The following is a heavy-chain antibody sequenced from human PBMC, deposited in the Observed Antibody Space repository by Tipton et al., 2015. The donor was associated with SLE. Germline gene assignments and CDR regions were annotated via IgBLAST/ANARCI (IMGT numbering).Heavy chain of an antibody. CDR2: ISYSETT. Sequence: TLSLTCSVSGGSISSHYWGLFRQPPGKGLEWFEDISYSETTNDNPPLKSRVTISVDTSKNQFSLNLRSVTAADQAVYYCAGAWQGYCSGGTCYVLDYWGQGTLVTVSS. V-gene: IGHV4-59*11. D-gene: IGHD2-15*01. CDR1: GGSISSHY. J-gene: IGHJ4*02. CDR3: AGAWQGYCSGGTCYVLDY.